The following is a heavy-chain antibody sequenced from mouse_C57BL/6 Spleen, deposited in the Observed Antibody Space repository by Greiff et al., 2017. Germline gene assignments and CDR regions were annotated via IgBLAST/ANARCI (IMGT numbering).Heavy chain of an antibody. Sequence: QVQLQQPGAELVKPGASVKLSCKASGYTFTSYWMHWVKQRPGQGLEWIGMIHPNSGSTNYNEKFKSKATLTVDKSSSTAYMQLSSLTSEDSAVYYCASYYGSQYFDDWGTGTTVTVSS. CDR1: GYTFTSYW. J-gene: IGHJ1*03. CDR2: IHPNSGST. V-gene: IGHV1-64*01. CDR3: ASYYGSQYFDD. D-gene: IGHD1-1*01.